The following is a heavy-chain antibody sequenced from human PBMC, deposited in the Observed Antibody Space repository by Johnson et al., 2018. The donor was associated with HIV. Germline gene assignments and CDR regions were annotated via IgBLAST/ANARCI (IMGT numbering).Heavy chain of an antibody. D-gene: IGHD6-6*01. Sequence: VQLVESGGGVVQPGRSPRLSCAASVFIFSSYAMHWVRQAPGKGLAWVVVISYDGSNKYYADSVMGRFIISRDNSKNTLYLQMNSLRAEDTAVYYCAREPRIAAFRDAFDIWGQGTMVTVSS. J-gene: IGHJ3*02. CDR2: ISYDGSNK. CDR1: VFIFSSYA. V-gene: IGHV3-30*04. CDR3: AREPRIAAFRDAFDI.